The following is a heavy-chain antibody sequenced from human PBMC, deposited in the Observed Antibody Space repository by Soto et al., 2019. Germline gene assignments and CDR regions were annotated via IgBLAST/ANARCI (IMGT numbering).Heavy chain of an antibody. Sequence: QVQLVQSGAEVKKPGSSVKVSCKASGGTFSSYAISWVRQAPGQGLEWMGGIIPIFGTANYAQKFQGRVTITADESTSTAYMELSSLRSEDPAVYYCARDGGPYSSGWYVPASDYYYGMDVWGQGTTVTVSS. CDR2: IIPIFGTA. CDR1: GGTFSSYA. V-gene: IGHV1-69*12. J-gene: IGHJ6*02. D-gene: IGHD6-19*01. CDR3: ARDGGPYSSGWYVPASDYYYGMDV.